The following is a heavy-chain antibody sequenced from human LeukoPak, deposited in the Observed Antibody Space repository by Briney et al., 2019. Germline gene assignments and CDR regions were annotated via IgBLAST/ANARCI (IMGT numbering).Heavy chain of an antibody. J-gene: IGHJ4*02. Sequence: SETLSLTCTVSGGSISSSSYHWSWIRQPPGKGLEWIGYIYYSGSTNYNPSLKSRVTISVDTSKNQFSLKLSSVTAADTAVYYCARSQDDYVWGSAEEYYFDYWGQGTLVTVSS. V-gene: IGHV4-61*01. CDR2: IYYSGST. CDR1: GGSISSSSYH. CDR3: ARSQDDYVWGSAEEYYFDY. D-gene: IGHD3-16*01.